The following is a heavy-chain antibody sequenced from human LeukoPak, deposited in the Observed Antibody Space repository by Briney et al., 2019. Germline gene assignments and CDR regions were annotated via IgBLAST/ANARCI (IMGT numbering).Heavy chain of an antibody. Sequence: GGSLRLSCAASGFTFRSYAMSWVRQAPGKGLEWVSVISGSGGYIYYADSVKGRFTISRGNSKNTLYLQMNSLRAEDTAVYYCAKGGTNGDYTTNFDYWGQGTLVTVSS. CDR3: AKGGTNGDYTTNFDY. J-gene: IGHJ4*02. V-gene: IGHV3-23*01. CDR1: GFTFRSYA. D-gene: IGHD4-17*01. CDR2: ISGSGGYI.